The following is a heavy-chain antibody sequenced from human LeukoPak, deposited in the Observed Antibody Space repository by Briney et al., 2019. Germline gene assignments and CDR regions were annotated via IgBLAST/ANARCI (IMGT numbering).Heavy chain of an antibody. V-gene: IGHV4-59*01. Sequence: SETLSLTCTVSGGSISSYYWSWIRQPPGKGLEWIGYIYYSGSTNYNPSLKSRVTISVDTSKNQFSLKLSSVTAADTAVYYCARARILRYFDWAKGPNWFDPWGQGTLVTVSS. CDR1: GGSISSYY. CDR3: ARARILRYFDWAKGPNWFDP. CDR2: IYYSGST. J-gene: IGHJ5*02. D-gene: IGHD3-9*01.